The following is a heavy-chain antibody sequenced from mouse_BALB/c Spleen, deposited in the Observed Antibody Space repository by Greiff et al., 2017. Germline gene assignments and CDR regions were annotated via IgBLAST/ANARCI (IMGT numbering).Heavy chain of an antibody. V-gene: IGHV2-9*02. CDR1: GFSLTSYG. CDR2: IWAGGST. Sequence: VQLQQSGPGLVAPSQSLSITCTVSGFSLTSYGVHWVRQPPGKGLEWLGVIWAGGSTNYNSALMSRLSISKDNSKSQVFLKMNSLQTDDTAMYYCARETYGNYVYWYFDVWGAGTTVTVSS. D-gene: IGHD2-1*01. J-gene: IGHJ1*01. CDR3: ARETYGNYVYWYFDV.